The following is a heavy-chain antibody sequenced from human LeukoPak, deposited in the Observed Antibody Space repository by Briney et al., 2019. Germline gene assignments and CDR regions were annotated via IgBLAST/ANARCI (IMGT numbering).Heavy chain of an antibody. V-gene: IGHV1-18*01. CDR3: ARGSPIAAAGKDNWFDP. CDR2: ISAYNGNT. CDR1: GDTFTSYG. Sequence: ASVKVSCKASGDTFTSYGISWVRQAPGQGLEWMGWISAYNGNTNYAQKLQGRVTMTTDTSTSTAYMELRSLRSDDTAVYYCARGSPIAAAGKDNWFDPWGQGTLVTVSS. D-gene: IGHD6-13*01. J-gene: IGHJ5*02.